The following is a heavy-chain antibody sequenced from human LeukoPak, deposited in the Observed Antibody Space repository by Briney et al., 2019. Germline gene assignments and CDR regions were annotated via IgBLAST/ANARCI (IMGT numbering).Heavy chain of an antibody. CDR2: INPNSGGT. CDR3: ARPTYCSGGSCLNWFDP. CDR1: GYTFTDYY. D-gene: IGHD2-15*01. V-gene: IGHV1-2*02. Sequence: ASVKVSCKASGYTFTDYYMHWVRQAPGQGLEWMGWINPNSGGTNYAQKLQGRVTMTRDTSISTAYMELSRLSSDDTAVYYCARPTYCSGGSCLNWFDPWGQGTLVTVSS. J-gene: IGHJ5*02.